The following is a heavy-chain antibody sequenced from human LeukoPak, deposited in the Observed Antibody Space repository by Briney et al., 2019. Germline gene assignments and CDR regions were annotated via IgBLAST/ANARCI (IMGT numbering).Heavy chain of an antibody. CDR2: IYYSGST. CDR1: GVSISSSNYY. J-gene: IGHJ3*02. CDR3: ARPESGTYVARAFDI. V-gene: IGHV4-39*01. Sequence: SETLSLTCTVSGVSISSSNYYWGWFRQPPGKGLEWIGSIYYSGSTYYNPSLKSRVTISVDTSKNQFSLKLSSVTAADTAVYYCARPESGTYVARAFDIWGQGTMVNVSS. D-gene: IGHD1-26*01.